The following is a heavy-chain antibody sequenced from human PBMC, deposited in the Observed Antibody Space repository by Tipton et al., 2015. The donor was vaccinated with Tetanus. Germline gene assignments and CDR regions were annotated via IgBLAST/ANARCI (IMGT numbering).Heavy chain of an antibody. Sequence: TLSLTCAVSGTTFSAYYWSWIRQPPGKGLEWIGEINPSGSTTYNPSLKSRVTISVDRSKNHFSREMTSVIAADAAVYYCARELGDVRPHYRSSWRYYFDFWGQGALVTVSS. V-gene: IGHV4-34*01. J-gene: IGHJ4*02. CDR1: GTTFSAYY. CDR3: ARELGDVRPHYRSSWRYYFDF. CDR2: INPSGST. D-gene: IGHD3-10*01.